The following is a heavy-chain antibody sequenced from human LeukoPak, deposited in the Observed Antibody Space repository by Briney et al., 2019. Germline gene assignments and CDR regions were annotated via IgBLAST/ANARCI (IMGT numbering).Heavy chain of an antibody. CDR1: GFTFSSYA. J-gene: IGHJ4*02. CDR2: VSGSGAGT. Sequence: GGSLRLSCAASGFTFSSYAMSWVRQAPGKGLEWVSAVSGSGAGTDYADSVKGRFTISRDNSKNTLYLQMNSLRAEDTAVYYCAEDPYGGNSRFDYWGQGTLVTVSS. V-gene: IGHV3-23*01. CDR3: AEDPYGGNSRFDY. D-gene: IGHD4-23*01.